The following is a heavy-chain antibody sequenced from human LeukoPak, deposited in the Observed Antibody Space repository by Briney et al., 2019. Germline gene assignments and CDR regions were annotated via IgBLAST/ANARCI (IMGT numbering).Heavy chain of an antibody. CDR1: GGSISSYY. V-gene: IGHV4-59*01. CDR2: IYYSGST. J-gene: IGHJ4*01. D-gene: IGHD5-24*01. Sequence: SETLSLTCTVSGGSISSYYWSWIRQPPGKGLEWIGYIYYSGSTNYNPSLKSRVTISVDTSKNQFSMKVSSVTAADTAVYYCARGRGWLQSTPFDYWGQEPWSPSPQ. CDR3: ARGRGWLQSTPFDY.